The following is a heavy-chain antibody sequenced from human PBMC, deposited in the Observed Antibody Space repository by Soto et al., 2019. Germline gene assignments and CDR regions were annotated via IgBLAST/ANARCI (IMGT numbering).Heavy chain of an antibody. CDR1: GFTFSSYA. CDR3: ARGYSSSSTWFDP. J-gene: IGHJ5*02. CDR2: ISYDGSNK. Sequence: PGGSLRLSCAASGFTFSSYAMHWVRQAPGKGLEWVAVISYDGSNKYYADSVKGRFTISRDNSKNTLYLQMNSLRAEDTAVYYCARGYSSSSTWFDPWGQGTLVTVSS. V-gene: IGHV3-30-3*01. D-gene: IGHD6-6*01.